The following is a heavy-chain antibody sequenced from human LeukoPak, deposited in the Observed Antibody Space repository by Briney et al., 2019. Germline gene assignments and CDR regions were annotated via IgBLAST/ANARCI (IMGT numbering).Heavy chain of an antibody. J-gene: IGHJ3*02. D-gene: IGHD3-22*01. CDR3: ASLKNYYDSSGNLVTDAFDI. CDR2: MNPNSGNT. Sequence: ASVKVSCKASGYTFTSYDINWVRQATGQGLEWMGWMNPNSGNTGYAQKFQGRVTMTRNTSISTAYMELRSLRSDDTAVYYCASLKNYYDSSGNLVTDAFDIWGQGTMVTVSS. CDR1: GYTFTSYD. V-gene: IGHV1-8*01.